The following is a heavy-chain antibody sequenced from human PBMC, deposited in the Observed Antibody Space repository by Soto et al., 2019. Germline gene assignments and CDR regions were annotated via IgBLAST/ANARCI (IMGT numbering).Heavy chain of an antibody. V-gene: IGHV1-18*01. D-gene: IGHD1-20*01. J-gene: IGHJ4*02. CDR3: APDERDSCRGINCHYFDH. Sequence: ASVKVSCKAAGNTFIGYGISWVRQAPGQALGWMGWISIHNGDTNNAPNLQGRITMTTDRSTTTTYMELRSLRSDDTAVYYCAPDERDSCRGINCHYFDHWGQGTLVTVSS. CDR2: ISIHNGDT. CDR1: GNTFIGYG.